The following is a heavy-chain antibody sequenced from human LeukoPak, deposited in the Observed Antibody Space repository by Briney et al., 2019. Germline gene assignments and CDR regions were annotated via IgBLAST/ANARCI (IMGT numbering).Heavy chain of an antibody. Sequence: GGSLRLSCAASGFTFSSYAMSWVRQAPGKGLEWVSAISGSGGSTYYADSVKGRFTISRDNSKNTLYLQMNSLRAEDTAVYYCAKVGYYYDSSGYYPARLTYLDYWGQGTLVTVSS. CDR2: ISGSGGST. V-gene: IGHV3-23*01. D-gene: IGHD3-22*01. CDR3: AKVGYYYDSSGYYPARLTYLDY. CDR1: GFTFSSYA. J-gene: IGHJ4*02.